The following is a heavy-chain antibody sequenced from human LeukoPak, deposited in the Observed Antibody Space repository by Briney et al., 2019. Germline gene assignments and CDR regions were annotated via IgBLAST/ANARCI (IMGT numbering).Heavy chain of an antibody. V-gene: IGHV4-59*01. CDR3: ARVSSCSGGSCYTFDY. CDR2: IYYSGST. J-gene: IGHJ4*02. CDR1: GGSISSYY. D-gene: IGHD2-15*01. Sequence: PSETLSLTCTVSGGSISSYYWSWIRQPPGKGLEWIGYIYYSGSTNYNPSLKSRVTISVDTSKNQFSLKLSSMTAADTAVYYCARVSSCSGGSCYTFDYWGQGTLVTVSS.